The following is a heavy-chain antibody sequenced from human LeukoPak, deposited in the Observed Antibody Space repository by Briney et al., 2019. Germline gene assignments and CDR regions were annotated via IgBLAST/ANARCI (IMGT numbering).Heavy chain of an antibody. CDR1: GFTLRSYA. Sequence: GGSLRLSCAASGFTLRSYAMSWVRQAPGKGPEWVSAISTSGGTTYYSDSVKGRFTISRDNSKNTLYLQMNSLRAEDTAVYYCARGYYYDSRGYGEGYFDYWGQGTLVTVSS. D-gene: IGHD3-22*01. J-gene: IGHJ4*02. CDR3: ARGYYYDSRGYGEGYFDY. CDR2: ISTSGGTT. V-gene: IGHV3-23*01.